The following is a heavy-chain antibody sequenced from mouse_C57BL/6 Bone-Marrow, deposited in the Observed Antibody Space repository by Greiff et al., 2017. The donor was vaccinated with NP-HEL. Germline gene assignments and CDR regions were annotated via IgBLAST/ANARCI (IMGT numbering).Heavy chain of an antibody. CDR2: ISSGGSYT. CDR1: GFTFSSYG. Sequence: VQLQQSGGDLVKPGGSLKLSCAASGFTFSSYGMSWVRQTPDKRLEWVATISSGGSYTYYPDSVKGRFTISRDNAKNTRYLQMSSLKSEDTAMYYCARHGGWLLRGFAYWGQGTLVTVSA. J-gene: IGHJ3*01. D-gene: IGHD2-3*01. CDR3: ARHGGWLLRGFAY. V-gene: IGHV5-6*01.